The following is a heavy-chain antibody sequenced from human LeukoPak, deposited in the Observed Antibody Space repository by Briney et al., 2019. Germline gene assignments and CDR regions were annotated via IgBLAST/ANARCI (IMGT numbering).Heavy chain of an antibody. V-gene: IGHV4-39*07. Sequence: SETLSLTCTVSGDSISRSSDYWGWIRQPPGKGPEWIGSVYYIGSTFYNPSLKSRLTISIDTSKNQFSLKLSSVTAADTAVYYCARTIAVAGTNIDYWGQGTLVTVSS. CDR2: VYYIGST. D-gene: IGHD6-19*01. CDR1: GDSISRSSDY. J-gene: IGHJ4*02. CDR3: ARTIAVAGTNIDY.